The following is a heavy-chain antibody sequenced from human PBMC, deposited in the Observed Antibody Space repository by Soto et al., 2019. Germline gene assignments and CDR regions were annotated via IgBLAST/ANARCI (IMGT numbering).Heavy chain of an antibody. CDR2: ISPDGSRT. CDR3: ARVGQGQWYFDY. Sequence: EVQLVESGGGLVQPGGSLRLSCAGSEFTFTNYWMHWVRQTPGGGLVWVSRISPDGSRTSYADSVKGRFTIFRDNAQNTVYLQMNSLRAEDTAVYYCARVGQGQWYFDYWGQGTPVTVSS. D-gene: IGHD2-8*01. CDR1: EFTFTNYW. V-gene: IGHV3-74*01. J-gene: IGHJ4*02.